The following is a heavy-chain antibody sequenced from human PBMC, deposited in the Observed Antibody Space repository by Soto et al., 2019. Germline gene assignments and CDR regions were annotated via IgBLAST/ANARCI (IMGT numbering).Heavy chain of an antibody. J-gene: IGHJ4*02. D-gene: IGHD1-20*01. V-gene: IGHV3-7*01. CDR3: ARDVGITGTPYFDY. CDR1: GFTFSSYW. CDR2: IKQDGSEK. Sequence: GGSLRLSCAASGFTFSSYWMSWVRQAPGKGLEWVANIKQDGSEKYYVDSVKGRFTISRDNAKNSLYLQMNSLRAEDTAVYYCARDVGITGTPYFDYWGQGTLVTVSS.